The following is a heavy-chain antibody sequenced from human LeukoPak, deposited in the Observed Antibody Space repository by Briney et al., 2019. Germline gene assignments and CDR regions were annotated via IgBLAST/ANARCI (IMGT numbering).Heavy chain of an antibody. V-gene: IGHV1-2*02. CDR2: INPNSGGT. CDR1: GYTFTGYY. Sequence: ASVKVSCKASGYTFTGYYMHWVRQAPGQGLEWMGWINPNSGGTNYAQKFQGRVTMTRDTSISTAYMELSRLRSDDTAVYYCARDRVMVAASFRFDPWGQGTLVTVSS. J-gene: IGHJ5*02. CDR3: ARDRVMVAASFRFDP. D-gene: IGHD2-15*01.